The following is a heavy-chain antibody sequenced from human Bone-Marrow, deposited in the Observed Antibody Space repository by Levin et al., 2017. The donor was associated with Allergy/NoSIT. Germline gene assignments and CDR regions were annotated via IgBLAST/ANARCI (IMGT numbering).Heavy chain of an antibody. CDR3: SRRTRGQKPAGGRTSEY. CDR2: IRSKAYGGTA. Sequence: GESLKISCKASGFTFGDYALNWFRQAPGKGLEWVGFIRSKAYGGTAEYAASVKGRFTISRDDSKSIAYLQMDSLKTEDTAMYYCSRRTRGQKPAGGRTSEYWGQGTLVTVSS. D-gene: IGHD6-13*01. CDR1: GFTFGDYA. V-gene: IGHV3-49*03. J-gene: IGHJ4*02.